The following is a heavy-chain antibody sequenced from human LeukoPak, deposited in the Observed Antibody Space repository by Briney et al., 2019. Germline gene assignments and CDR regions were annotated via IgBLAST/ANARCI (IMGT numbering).Heavy chain of an antibody. CDR1: GFTFSSYA. J-gene: IGHJ4*02. V-gene: IGHV3-23*01. Sequence: GGSLRLSCAASGFTFSSYAMSWVRQAPGKGLEWVSAISGSGGSTYYADSVKGRFTISRDNSKNTLYLQMNSLRAEDTAVYYCAKDPWDGDIIAAAGYFDYWGQGTLVTVSS. D-gene: IGHD6-13*01. CDR3: AKDPWDGDIIAAAGYFDY. CDR2: ISGSGGST.